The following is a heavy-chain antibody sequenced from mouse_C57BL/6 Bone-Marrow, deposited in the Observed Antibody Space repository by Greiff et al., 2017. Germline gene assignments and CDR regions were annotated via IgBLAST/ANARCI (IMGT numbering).Heavy chain of an antibody. CDR1: GFTFSAFY. J-gene: IGHJ4*01. D-gene: IGHD1-1*01. CDR3: ARDAGYYGYYYAMDY. CDR2: SRNKANDYTT. V-gene: IGHV7-1*01. Sequence: EVTVVESGGGLVQSGRSLRLSCATSGFTFSAFYMEWVRQAPGKGLEWIAASRNKANDYTTEYSASVKGRFIVSRDTSHSILYLQMNALRAEDTAIYYCARDAGYYGYYYAMDYWGQGTSVTVSS.